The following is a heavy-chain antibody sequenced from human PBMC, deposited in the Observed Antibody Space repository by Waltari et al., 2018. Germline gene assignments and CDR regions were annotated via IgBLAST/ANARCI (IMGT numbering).Heavy chain of an antibody. CDR3: ARDSGSYFNWFDP. CDR2: IYYSGST. CDR1: GGSISSSSYY. V-gene: IGHV4-39*02. D-gene: IGHD1-26*01. J-gene: IGHJ5*02. Sequence: QLQLQESGPGLVKPSETLSLTCTVSGGSISSSSYYWGWIRQPPGKGLEWIGSIYYSGSTYNNPSLKSRVTISVDTAKNQFSLKLGSVTAADAAVYYCARDSGSYFNWFDPWGQGTLVTVSS.